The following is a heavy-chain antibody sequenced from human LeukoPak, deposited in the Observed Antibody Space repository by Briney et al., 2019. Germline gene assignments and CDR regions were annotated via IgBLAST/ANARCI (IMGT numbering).Heavy chain of an antibody. CDR1: GFTFSGSA. CDR3: ARDPSYGYFDY. CDR2: IRDKANSYAT. Sequence: GGSLRLSCTASGFTFSGSAIHWVRQASGKGLEWVGRIRDKANSYATAYIASVKGRFTISRDDSKNTAYLQMSSLRSEDTAVYYCARDPSYGYFDYWGQGTLVTVSS. V-gene: IGHV3-73*01. J-gene: IGHJ4*03. D-gene: IGHD5-18*01.